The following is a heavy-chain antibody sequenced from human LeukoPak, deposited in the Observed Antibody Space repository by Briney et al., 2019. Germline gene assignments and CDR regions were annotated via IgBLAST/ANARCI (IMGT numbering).Heavy chain of an antibody. CDR3: AKDHESDGYPCLDH. Sequence: GSLRLSCAASGFTFSRLAMTWVRQAPGKGLEWVSTISASGPYYADAVRGRFTISGDNSRNTLSLQMDSLRAEDTAVYYCAKDHESDGYPCLDHWGLGTLVTVSS. D-gene: IGHD3-22*01. CDR2: ISASGP. V-gene: IGHV3-23*01. CDR1: GFTFSRLA. J-gene: IGHJ4*02.